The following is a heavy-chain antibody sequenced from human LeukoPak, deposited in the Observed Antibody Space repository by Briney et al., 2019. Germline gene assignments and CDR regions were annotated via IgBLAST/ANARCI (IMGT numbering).Heavy chain of an antibody. CDR2: ISGTGGIT. J-gene: IGHJ4*02. Sequence: QPGGSLRLSCAASGFTFSSYAMSWVRQAPGKGLEWVSGISGTGGITYYGDSVQGRFTMSRDNSKSTLYLQMNSLRAEDTAVYYCAKVASLCTRTACVRGGFDYWGQGTLVTVSS. CDR1: GFTFSSYA. V-gene: IGHV3-23*01. CDR3: AKVASLCTRTACVRGGFDY. D-gene: IGHD2-2*01.